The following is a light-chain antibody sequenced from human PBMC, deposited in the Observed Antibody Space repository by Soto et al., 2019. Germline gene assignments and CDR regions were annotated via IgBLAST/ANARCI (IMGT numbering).Light chain of an antibody. CDR2: DVS. Sequence: QSALTQPASVSGSPGQSITISCAGTSADIGAFNYVSWYQHHPGKAPKLLIYDVSDRPSGVSTRFSASKSANTAYLTISGLQADDEADYYCSSYSTSSALVFGGGTKLTVL. J-gene: IGLJ2*01. V-gene: IGLV2-14*03. CDR3: SSYSTSSALV. CDR1: SADIGAFNY.